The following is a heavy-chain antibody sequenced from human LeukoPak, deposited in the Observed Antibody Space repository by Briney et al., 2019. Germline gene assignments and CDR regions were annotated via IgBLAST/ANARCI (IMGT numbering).Heavy chain of an antibody. CDR3: TRGHSSSWFTSWFDP. J-gene: IGHJ5*02. CDR2: IRSRAYGGTT. Sequence: GGSLRLSCTASGFTFGDYAMSWFRQAPGKGLEWVGFIRSRAYGGTTEYAASVKGRFTISRDDSKSNAYLQMNSLKTEDTAVYYCTRGHSSSWFTSWFDPWGKGTLVTVSS. V-gene: IGHV3-49*03. D-gene: IGHD6-13*01. CDR1: GFTFGDYA.